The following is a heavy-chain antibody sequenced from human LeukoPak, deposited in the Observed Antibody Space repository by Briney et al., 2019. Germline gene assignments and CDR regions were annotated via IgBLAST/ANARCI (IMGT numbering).Heavy chain of an antibody. Sequence: LRLSCAASGFTFDDYAMHWVRQAPGKGLEWVSGISWNSGSIDYADSVKGRFTISRDNAKNSLYLQMNSLRAEDTALYYCAKDAYCGGDCYSGPLWFDPWGQGTLVTVSS. V-gene: IGHV3-9*01. D-gene: IGHD2-21*02. CDR2: ISWNSGSI. J-gene: IGHJ5*02. CDR1: GFTFDDYA. CDR3: AKDAYCGGDCYSGPLWFDP.